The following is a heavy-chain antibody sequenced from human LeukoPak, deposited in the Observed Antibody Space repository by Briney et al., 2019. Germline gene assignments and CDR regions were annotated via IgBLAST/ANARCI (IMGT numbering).Heavy chain of an antibody. CDR2: ISGSGGST. CDR1: GFTFSSYA. V-gene: IGHV3-23*01. Sequence: GGSLRLSCAASGFTFSSYAISWVRQAPGKGLEWVSAISGSGGSTYYADSVKGRFTISRDNSKNTLYLQMNSLRAEDSAVYYCAKYQFSWVPAATNWFDPWGQGTLVTVSS. D-gene: IGHD2-2*01. J-gene: IGHJ5*02. CDR3: AKYQFSWVPAATNWFDP.